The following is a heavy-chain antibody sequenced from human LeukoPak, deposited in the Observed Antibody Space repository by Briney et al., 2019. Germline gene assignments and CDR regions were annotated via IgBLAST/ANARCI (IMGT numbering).Heavy chain of an antibody. CDR3: AKDPRVLLWFGDLLYFDY. Sequence: PGGSLRLSCAASGFTFSSYAMSWVRQAPGKGLAWVSAISGSGGSTYYADSVKGRFTISRDNSKNTLYLQMNSLRAEDTAVYYCAKDPRVLLWFGDLLYFDYWGQGTLVTVSS. CDR1: GFTFSSYA. CDR2: ISGSGGST. V-gene: IGHV3-23*01. D-gene: IGHD3-10*01. J-gene: IGHJ4*02.